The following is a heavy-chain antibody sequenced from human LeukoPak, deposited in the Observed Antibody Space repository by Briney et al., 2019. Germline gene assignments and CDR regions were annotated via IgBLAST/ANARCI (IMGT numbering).Heavy chain of an antibody. CDR1: GFTFSSYS. CDR2: ISYDGSNK. D-gene: IGHD3-22*01. J-gene: IGHJ4*02. CDR3: ARGRYDSSGYYYYNWLDY. Sequence: GGSLRLSCAASGFTFSSYSMNWVRQAPGKGLEWVAVISYDGSNKYYADSVKGRFTISRDNSKNTLYLQMNSLRAEDTAVYYCARGRYDSSGYYYYNWLDYWGQGTLVTVSS. V-gene: IGHV3-30*03.